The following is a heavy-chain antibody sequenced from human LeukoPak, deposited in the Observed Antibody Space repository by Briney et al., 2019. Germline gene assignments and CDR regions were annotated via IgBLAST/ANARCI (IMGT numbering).Heavy chain of an antibody. CDR2: IYYSGST. CDR1: GFTFSSYS. Sequence: GSLRLSCAASGFTFSSYSMNWIRQPPGKGLEWIGNIYYSGSTYYNPSLKSRVTISVDTSKNQFSLKLSSVTAADTAVYYCARLPAGGIYYYDSSGPGSFQHWGQGTLVTVSS. J-gene: IGHJ1*01. D-gene: IGHD3-22*01. CDR3: ARLPAGGIYYYDSSGPGSFQH. V-gene: IGHV4-39*01.